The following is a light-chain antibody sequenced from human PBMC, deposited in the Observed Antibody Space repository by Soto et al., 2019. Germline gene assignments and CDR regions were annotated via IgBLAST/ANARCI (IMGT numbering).Light chain of an antibody. J-gene: IGKJ4*01. CDR3: QKYNSAPLT. Sequence: DIQMTQSPSSLSASVGDRVTITCRASQGISNSLAWYQQKPGKVPKLLIYTASTLQSGVPSRFSGRGFGTDFTLTITSLQPEDVATSYCQKYNSAPLTFGGGTKVEIK. V-gene: IGKV1-27*01. CDR1: QGISNS. CDR2: TAS.